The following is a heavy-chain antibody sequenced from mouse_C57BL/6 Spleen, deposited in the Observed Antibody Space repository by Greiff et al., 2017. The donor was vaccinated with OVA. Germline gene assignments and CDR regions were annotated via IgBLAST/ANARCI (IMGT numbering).Heavy chain of an antibody. D-gene: IGHD1-1*01. Sequence: QVQLQQSGAELMKPGASVKLSCKATGYTFTGYWIEWVKQRPGHGLEWIGEILPGSGSTHYNEKFKGKATFTADTSSTTDYMQLSSLTTEDSAIYNCARQVGRDYGSPFDYWGQGTTLTVSS. CDR3: ARQVGRDYGSPFDY. V-gene: IGHV1-9*01. J-gene: IGHJ2*01. CDR2: ILPGSGST. CDR1: GYTFTGYW.